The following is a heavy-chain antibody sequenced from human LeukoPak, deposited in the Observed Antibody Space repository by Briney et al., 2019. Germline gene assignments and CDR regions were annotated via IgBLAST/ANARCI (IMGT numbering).Heavy chain of an antibody. Sequence: GGSLRLSCAASGFTVSGTHMSWVRQAPGKGWKWISAIYTGGTTYYSDSVEGRFTISRDKSKNTLYLHMDSLRVEDTAVYYCARDQATSGGGLDSWGQGTLVTVSS. CDR2: IYTGGTT. D-gene: IGHD3-16*01. CDR3: ARDQATSGGGLDS. J-gene: IGHJ4*02. CDR1: GFTVSGTH. V-gene: IGHV3-53*01.